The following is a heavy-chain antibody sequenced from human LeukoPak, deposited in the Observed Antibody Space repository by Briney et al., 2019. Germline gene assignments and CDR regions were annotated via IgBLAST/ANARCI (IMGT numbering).Heavy chain of an antibody. Sequence: GGSLRLSCAASGFTFDDYGMSWVRQAPGKELEWVSGINWNGGSTGYADSVKGRFTISRDNAKNSLYLQMNSLRAEDTALYHCARGGSSWYYYYMDVWGKGTTVTVSS. J-gene: IGHJ6*03. CDR2: INWNGGST. V-gene: IGHV3-20*01. D-gene: IGHD6-13*01. CDR1: GFTFDDYG. CDR3: ARGGSSWYYYYMDV.